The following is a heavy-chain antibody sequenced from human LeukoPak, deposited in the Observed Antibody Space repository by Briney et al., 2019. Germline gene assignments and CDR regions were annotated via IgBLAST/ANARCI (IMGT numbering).Heavy chain of an antibody. D-gene: IGHD5-18*01. V-gene: IGHV2-70*11. CDR1: GFSLSTSGMC. CDR3: ARISLRGYEKDDY. J-gene: IGHJ4*02. Sequence: SGPALVKPTQTLTLTCAFSGFSLSTSGMCVSWIRQPPGKALGWLARIDWDDDKYYSTSLKTRLTISKDTSKNQVVLTMTNMDPVDTATYYCARISLRGYEKDDYWGQGTLVTVSS. CDR2: IDWDDDK.